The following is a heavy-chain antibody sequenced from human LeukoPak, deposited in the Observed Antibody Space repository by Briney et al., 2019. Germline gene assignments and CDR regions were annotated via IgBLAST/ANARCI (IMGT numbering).Heavy chain of an antibody. Sequence: GGSLRLSCAAPGFTFSDYYMSWIRQAPGKGLEWVSYISSSSSYTNYADSVKGRFTISRDNAKNSLYLQMNSLRAEDTAVYYCARTEKRSSGWYDAFDIWGQGTMVTVSS. CDR1: GFTFSDYY. J-gene: IGHJ3*02. V-gene: IGHV3-11*03. D-gene: IGHD6-19*01. CDR3: ARTEKRSSGWYDAFDI. CDR2: ISSSSSYT.